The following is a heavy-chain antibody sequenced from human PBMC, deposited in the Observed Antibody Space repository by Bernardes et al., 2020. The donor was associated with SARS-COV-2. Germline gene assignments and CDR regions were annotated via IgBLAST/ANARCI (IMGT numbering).Heavy chain of an antibody. J-gene: IGHJ5*02. CDR2: INWNGGST. CDR3: ARVVTIFGESNWFDP. Sequence: GSLRLSCVASGFTFHDYGMSWVRQAPGKGLEWVSGINWNGGSTGYADSVKGRFTISRDNAKNSLYLQMNSLRAEDTALYYCARVVTIFGESNWFDPWGQGTLVTVSS. V-gene: IGHV3-20*04. CDR1: GFTFHDYG. D-gene: IGHD3-3*01.